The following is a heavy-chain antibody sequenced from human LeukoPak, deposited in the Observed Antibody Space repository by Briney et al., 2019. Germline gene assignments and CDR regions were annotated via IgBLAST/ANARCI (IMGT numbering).Heavy chain of an antibody. D-gene: IGHD6-19*01. Sequence: GGSLRLSCAASGFTFSSYSMNWVRQAPGKGLEWVSSISSSSSYIYYADSVKGRFTISRDNAKNSLYLQMNSLRAEDTAVYYSAREGVGRVAVAPYFDYWGQGTLVTVSS. V-gene: IGHV3-21*01. J-gene: IGHJ4*02. CDR1: GFTFSSYS. CDR3: AREGVGRVAVAPYFDY. CDR2: ISSSSSYI.